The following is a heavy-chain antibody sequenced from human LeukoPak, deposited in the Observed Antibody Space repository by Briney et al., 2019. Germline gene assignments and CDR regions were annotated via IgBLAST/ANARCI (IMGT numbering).Heavy chain of an antibody. V-gene: IGHV4-59*01. J-gene: IGHJ3*02. CDR3: AAMSSSWSAFGI. CDR1: GGSISSYY. D-gene: IGHD6-13*01. Sequence: SETLSLTCTVSGGSISSYYWSWIRQPPGKGLEWIGYIYYSGSTNYNPSLKSRVTISVDTSKNQFSLKLSSVTAADTAVYYCAAMSSSWSAFGIWGQGTMVTVSS. CDR2: IYYSGST.